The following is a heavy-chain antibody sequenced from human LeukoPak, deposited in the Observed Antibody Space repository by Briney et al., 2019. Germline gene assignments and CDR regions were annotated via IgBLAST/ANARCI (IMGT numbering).Heavy chain of an antibody. Sequence: GGSLRLSCAASGFTFSSYAVHWVRQAPGKGLEWVAVISYDGSNKYYADSVKGRLTISRDNSKNTLYLQMNSLRAEDTAVYYCARDLGVWFGESSDGMDVWGQGTTVTVSS. CDR1: GFTFSSYA. J-gene: IGHJ6*02. D-gene: IGHD3-10*01. CDR2: ISYDGSNK. V-gene: IGHV3-30*04. CDR3: ARDLGVWFGESSDGMDV.